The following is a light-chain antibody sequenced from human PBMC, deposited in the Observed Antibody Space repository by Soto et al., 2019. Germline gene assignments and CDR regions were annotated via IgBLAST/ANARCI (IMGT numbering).Light chain of an antibody. CDR3: QQSHFYWT. V-gene: IGKV1-5*03. CDR1: QTIGDW. CDR2: KAS. J-gene: IGKJ1*01. Sequence: TLPASVGDRVTITCRASQTIGDWLAWYQQKPGKVPTLLIYKASTLEGVGPSRFSGSGSGTEFTLTLSSLHPDDFATYYCQQSHFYWTFGQGTKVEIK.